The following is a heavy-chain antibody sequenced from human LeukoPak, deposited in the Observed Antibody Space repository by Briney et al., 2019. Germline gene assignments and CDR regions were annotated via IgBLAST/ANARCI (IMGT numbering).Heavy chain of an antibody. CDR2: IPASGGST. J-gene: IGHJ4*02. CDR3: AKESSGGWYFDY. Sequence: PGGSLRLSCEASRFSFSTYPMGWVRRAPGKGLEWVSGIPASGGSTYYADSVKGRFTISRDDSKNSLYLQMNSLRAEDTAVYYCAKESSGGWYFDYWGQGTLVTVSS. D-gene: IGHD6-19*01. V-gene: IGHV3-23*01. CDR1: RFSFSTYP.